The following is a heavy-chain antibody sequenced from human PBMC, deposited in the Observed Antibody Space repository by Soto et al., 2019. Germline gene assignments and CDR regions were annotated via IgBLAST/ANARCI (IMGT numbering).Heavy chain of an antibody. CDR2: IIPMFGTS. V-gene: IGHV1-69*01. D-gene: IGHD2-21*01. CDR1: GGTFSRYA. CDR3: ARVRHMESTYYYDAMDV. J-gene: IGHJ6*02. Sequence: QVQLVQSGAEVKKPGSSVKVSCQASGGTFSRYAISWVRQAPGQGLEWMGGIIPMFGTSNYARRFQGRVTITADESTSTAYMELSSLRSEDTALYYCARVRHMESTYYYDAMDVWGQGTTVTVSS.